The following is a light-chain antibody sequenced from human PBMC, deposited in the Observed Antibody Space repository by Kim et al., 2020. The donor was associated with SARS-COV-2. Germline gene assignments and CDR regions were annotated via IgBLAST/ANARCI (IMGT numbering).Light chain of an antibody. CDR1: QSISSY. CDR3: QQRDYWPLT. CDR2: DAS. Sequence: EIVLTQSPATLSLSPGERATLSCRASQSISSYLDWYQQKLGQAPRLLIYDASKRATGIPARFSGSGSGTDFTLTISRLEPEDFAVYYCQQRDYWPLTFGEGTKVDIK. J-gene: IGKJ4*01. V-gene: IGKV3-11*01.